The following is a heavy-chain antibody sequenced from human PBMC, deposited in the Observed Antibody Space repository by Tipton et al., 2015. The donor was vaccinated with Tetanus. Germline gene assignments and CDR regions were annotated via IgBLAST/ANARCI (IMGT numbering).Heavy chain of an antibody. J-gene: IGHJ3*02. Sequence: TLSLTCTVSSGSISTTSDYWGWIRQPPGKGLEWIGSLYYSGTTYYNPSLKSRVTISVDTSKNPFSLRVSSVTAADTAVYYCARHSLKLGMWAFDIWGRGTLVTVSS. CDR1: SGSISTTSDY. CDR2: LYYSGTT. D-gene: IGHD7-27*01. V-gene: IGHV4-39*01. CDR3: ARHSLKLGMWAFDI.